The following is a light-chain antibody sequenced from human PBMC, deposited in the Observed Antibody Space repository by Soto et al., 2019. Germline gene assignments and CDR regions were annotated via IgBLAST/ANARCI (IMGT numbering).Light chain of an antibody. Sequence: AIQLTQSPSSLSASVGDRVTITCRASQGINTALAWYQQKPGKPPKLLIHDASTLESGVPSRFSGGGSGTDFILTNASLQPEDFATYYCQQFNPPLTFGGGTTLEI. CDR1: QGINTA. J-gene: IGKJ4*01. V-gene: IGKV1-13*02. CDR2: DAS. CDR3: QQFNPPLT.